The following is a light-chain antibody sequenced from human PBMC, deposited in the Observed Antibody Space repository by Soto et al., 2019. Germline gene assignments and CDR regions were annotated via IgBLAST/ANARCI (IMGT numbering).Light chain of an antibody. V-gene: IGLV1-47*01. Sequence: QSVLTQPPSASGTPGQGVTISCSGSTSNIGSNYVYWYQQLPGTAPKLLIYRNNQRPSGVPDRFSGSKSGTSASLAISGLRSDDEADYFCATLDDSLNGFYVFGTGTKVTV. J-gene: IGLJ1*01. CDR2: RNN. CDR3: ATLDDSLNGFYV. CDR1: TSNIGSNY.